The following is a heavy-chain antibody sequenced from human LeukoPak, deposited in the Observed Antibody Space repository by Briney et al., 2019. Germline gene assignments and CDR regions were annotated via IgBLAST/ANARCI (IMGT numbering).Heavy chain of an antibody. Sequence: ASVKVSCKASGYTFTSYGISWVRQAPGQGLEWMGWVSAYNGNTNYAQKLQGRVTMTTDTSTSTAYMELRSLRSDDTAAYYCARAYSSGSEYFQHWGQGTLVTVSS. V-gene: IGHV1-18*01. D-gene: IGHD6-19*01. CDR1: GYTFTSYG. J-gene: IGHJ1*01. CDR3: ARAYSSGSEYFQH. CDR2: VSAYNGNT.